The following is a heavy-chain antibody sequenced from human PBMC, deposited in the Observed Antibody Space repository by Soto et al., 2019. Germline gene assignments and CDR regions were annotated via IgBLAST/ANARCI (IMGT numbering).Heavy chain of an antibody. CDR2: ISWDGGTT. V-gene: IGHV3-43*01. J-gene: IGHJ6*02. CDR3: ARDMYSSSLGGYYYGMDV. D-gene: IGHD6-6*01. CDR1: GFTFYDYT. Sequence: EVQLVESGGVVVQPGGSLRLSCAASGFTFYDYTIHWVRQAPGKGLEWVSLISWDGGTTYYADSVKGRFTISRDNSKNSLYLQMNSLRIEDTALYYCARDMYSSSLGGYYYGMDVWGQGTTVTVSS.